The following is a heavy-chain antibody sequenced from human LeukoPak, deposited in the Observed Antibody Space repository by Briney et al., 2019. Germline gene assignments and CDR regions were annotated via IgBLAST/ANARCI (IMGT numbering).Heavy chain of an antibody. V-gene: IGHV3-48*02. Sequence: PGGSQRLSCAASGFTFSTYTMNWVRQAPGKGLEWVSTVSDSRDVHYSDSVKGRFTISRDNARNSLYLQMNSLRDEDTAVYYCTRDGLHTAHFDYWGQGTLVTVSS. D-gene: IGHD5-18*01. CDR1: GFTFSTYT. CDR3: TRDGLHTAHFDY. J-gene: IGHJ4*02. CDR2: VSDSRDV.